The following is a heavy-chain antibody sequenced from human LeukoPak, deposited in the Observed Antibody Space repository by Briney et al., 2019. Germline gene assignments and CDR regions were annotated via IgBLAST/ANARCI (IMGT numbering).Heavy chain of an antibody. V-gene: IGHV3-30*02. J-gene: IGHJ3*02. Sequence: SGGSLRLSCVASGFTFRRFGMHWVRQAPGKGLDWVTFIRTDGSNKYYADSVKGRFTISRDNSKNTLYLQMNSLRAEDTAVYYCAREGYYDFWSGYYEAFDIWGQGTMVTVSS. CDR3: AREGYYDFWSGYYEAFDI. D-gene: IGHD3-3*01. CDR2: IRTDGSNK. CDR1: GFTFRRFG.